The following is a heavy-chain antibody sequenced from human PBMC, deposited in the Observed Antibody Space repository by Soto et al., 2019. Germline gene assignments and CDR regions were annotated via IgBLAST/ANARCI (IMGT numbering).Heavy chain of an antibody. Sequence: ASVKVSCKASGFTFTSSAVQWVRQARGQRLEWIGWIVVGSGNTNYAQKFQERVTITRDMSTSTAYMELSSLRSEDTAVYYCAATISSGWYYYYYYMDVWGKGTTVTVSS. CDR1: GFTFTSSA. V-gene: IGHV1-58*01. D-gene: IGHD6-19*01. CDR2: IVVGSGNT. J-gene: IGHJ6*03. CDR3: AATISSGWYYYYYYMDV.